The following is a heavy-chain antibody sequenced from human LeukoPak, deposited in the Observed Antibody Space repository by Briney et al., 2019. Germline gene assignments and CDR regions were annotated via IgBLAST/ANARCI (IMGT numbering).Heavy chain of an antibody. J-gene: IGHJ4*02. CDR3: ARNLAPFRTTAPRGTVFDY. D-gene: IGHD2/OR15-2a*01. V-gene: IGHV1-46*01. CDR2: INPSGGST. CDR1: GYTFTSYG. Sequence: ASVKVSCKASGYTFTSYGISWVRQAPGQGLGWMGIINPSGGSTSYAQKFQGRVTMTRDTSTSTVYMELSSLRSEDTAVYYCARNLAPFRTTAPRGTVFDYWGQGTLVTVSS.